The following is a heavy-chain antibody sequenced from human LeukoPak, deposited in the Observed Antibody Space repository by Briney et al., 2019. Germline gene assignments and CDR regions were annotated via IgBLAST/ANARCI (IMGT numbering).Heavy chain of an antibody. CDR2: ISWNSGSI. D-gene: IGHD3-22*01. J-gene: IGHJ4*02. CDR1: GFTFDDYA. Sequence: PGRSLRLSCAASGFTFDDYAMHWVRQAPGKGLEWVSGISWNSGSIGYADSVKGRFTISRDNAKNSLYLQMNSLRAEDMALYYCAKDIPPRVYDTSLDYWGQGTLVTVSS. V-gene: IGHV3-9*03. CDR3: AKDIPPRVYDTSLDY.